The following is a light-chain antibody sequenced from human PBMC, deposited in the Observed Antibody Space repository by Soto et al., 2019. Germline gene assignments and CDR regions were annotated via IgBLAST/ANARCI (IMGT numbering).Light chain of an antibody. Sequence: DIQMTQSPSSLSASVGDRVTFTCRASQGTRNDLGWNQQKPGKAPKRLIYAASSLQTGVPSRFSGSGSGTEFTLTISSLEPEDFAVYYCQQRSNWVTFGPGTKVDIK. J-gene: IGKJ3*01. V-gene: IGKV1-17*01. CDR2: AAS. CDR1: QGTRND. CDR3: QQRSNWVT.